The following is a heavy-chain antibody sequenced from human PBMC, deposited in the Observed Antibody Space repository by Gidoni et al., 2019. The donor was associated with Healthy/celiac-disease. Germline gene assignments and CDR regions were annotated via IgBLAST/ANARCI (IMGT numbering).Heavy chain of an antibody. CDR2: ISSSSSYI. Sequence: EVQLVESGGGLVKPGGSLRLSCAASGFPFSRYSMNWVRQAPGKGLEWVSSISSSSSYIYYADSVKGRFTISRDNAKNSLYLQMNSLRAEDTAVYYCARLGVLRNYDTAVGVWGQGTTVTVSS. J-gene: IGHJ6*02. CDR1: GFPFSRYS. V-gene: IGHV3-21*01. CDR3: ARLGVLRNYDTAVGV. D-gene: IGHD3-22*01.